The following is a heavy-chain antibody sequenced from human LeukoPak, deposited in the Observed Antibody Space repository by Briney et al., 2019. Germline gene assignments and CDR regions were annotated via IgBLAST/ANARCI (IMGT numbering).Heavy chain of an antibody. D-gene: IGHD6-19*01. CDR2: IWSDGGNK. Sequence: GGSLRLSCAASGFTFSTYGMHWVRQAPGKGLEWVANIWSDGGNKYYADSVKGRFTISRDNSKNTLYLQMNSLRAEDTAVYYCARGLYSSGWDAMDVWGQGTTVTVSS. J-gene: IGHJ6*02. CDR3: ARGLYSSGWDAMDV. V-gene: IGHV3-33*01. CDR1: GFTFSTYG.